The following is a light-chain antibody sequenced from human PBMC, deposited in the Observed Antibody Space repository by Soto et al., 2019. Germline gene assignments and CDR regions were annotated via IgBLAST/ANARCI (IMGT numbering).Light chain of an antibody. CDR1: RSDVGGYDY. Sequence: QSVLTQPRSVSGSPGQSVSISCTGARSDVGGYDYVSWYQQHPDKAPKVIIYDVIKRPSGVPDRFSGSKSGNTASLTISGLQSDDEADYYCCSYAGGYSYVFGPGTKLTVL. CDR3: CSYAGGYSYV. V-gene: IGLV2-11*01. J-gene: IGLJ1*01. CDR2: DVI.